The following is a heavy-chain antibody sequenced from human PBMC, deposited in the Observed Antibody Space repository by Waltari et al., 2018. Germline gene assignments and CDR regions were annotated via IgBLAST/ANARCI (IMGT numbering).Heavy chain of an antibody. J-gene: IGHJ4*02. Sequence: QVQLVQSGAEVKKPGASVKVSCKASGYTFTGYYMHWVRQAPGQGLEWMGRLNPNSGGTNYAQKLQGRVTMTRDNAKNSLYLQMNSLRAEDTAVYYCARDGNGRKTLDYWGQGTLVTVSS. CDR3: ARDGNGRKTLDY. CDR2: LNPNSGGT. V-gene: IGHV1-2*06. CDR1: GYTFTGYY. D-gene: IGHD1-1*01.